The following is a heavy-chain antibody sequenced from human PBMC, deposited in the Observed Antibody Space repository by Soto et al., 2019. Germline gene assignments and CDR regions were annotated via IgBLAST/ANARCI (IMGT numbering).Heavy chain of an antibody. D-gene: IGHD1-1*01. J-gene: IGHJ4*02. CDR2: ISYDGSNK. CDR1: GFTFSSYG. Sequence: QVQLVESGGGVVQPGRSLRLSCAASGFTFSSYGMHWVRQAPGTGLEWVAVISYDGSNKYYADSVKGRFTISRDNSKNTLYLQMNSLRAEDTAVYFCAKDTNWTDAVGWGPRTLVTVCS. V-gene: IGHV3-30*18. CDR3: AKDTNWTDAVG.